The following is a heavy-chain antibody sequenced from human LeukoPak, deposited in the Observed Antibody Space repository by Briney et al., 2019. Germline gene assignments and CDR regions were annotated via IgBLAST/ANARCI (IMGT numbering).Heavy chain of an antibody. Sequence: ASVKVSCKASGYTFTDYYMHWVRQAPGHGLEWMGWIYPDSGGTNYAQKFQGRVTMTRDTSISTAYMGLSRLTSDDTAVYYCARGLGGSGSYFLTFDYWGQGTLVTVSS. D-gene: IGHD1-26*01. J-gene: IGHJ4*02. CDR2: IYPDSGGT. V-gene: IGHV1-2*02. CDR1: GYTFTDYY. CDR3: ARGLGGSGSYFLTFDY.